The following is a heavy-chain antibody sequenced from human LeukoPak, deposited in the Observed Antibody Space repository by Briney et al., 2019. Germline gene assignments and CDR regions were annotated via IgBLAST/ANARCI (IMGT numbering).Heavy chain of an antibody. CDR2: INHSGST. CDR3: ARKYSSSRHRRYYGMDV. D-gene: IGHD6-13*01. V-gene: IGHV4-34*01. CDR1: GGSFSGYY. Sequence: PSETLSLTCAVYGGSFSGYYWSWIRQPPGEGLEWIGEINHSGSTNYNPSLKSRVTISVDTSKNQFSLKLSSVTAADTAVYYCARKYSSSRHRRYYGMDVWGQGTTVTVSS. J-gene: IGHJ6*02.